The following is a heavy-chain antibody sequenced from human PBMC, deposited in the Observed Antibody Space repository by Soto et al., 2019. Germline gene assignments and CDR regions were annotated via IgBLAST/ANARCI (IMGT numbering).Heavy chain of an antibody. V-gene: IGHV5-10-1*01. D-gene: IGHD6-13*01. CDR3: ARSAGAGKDYYGKDV. CDR1: GYSFTSYW. Sequence: PGESLKISCKGSGYSFTSYWISWVRQIPGKGQEWMGRVDPSDSYTNYSPAFQGHVTISADKSISSAYLQWSSLKVSDTAMYYCARSAGAGKDYYGKDVWGQGTTVPVSS. CDR2: VDPSDSYT. J-gene: IGHJ6*02.